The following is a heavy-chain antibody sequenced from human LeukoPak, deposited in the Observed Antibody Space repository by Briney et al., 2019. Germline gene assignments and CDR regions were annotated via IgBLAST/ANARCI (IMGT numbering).Heavy chain of an antibody. CDR1: GYSFSGYS. CDR2: IYPGDSDA. V-gene: IGHV5-51*01. D-gene: IGHD2-8*01. J-gene: IGHJ4*02. Sequence: GESLKISCKGSGYSFSGYSIGWVRQMPGKGLEWMGIIYPGDSDATHSPSFQGQVTISANKSISTAYLQWRSLKASDTAMYYCARQGIVYASVDYRGQGTLVTVSS. CDR3: ARQGIVYASVDY.